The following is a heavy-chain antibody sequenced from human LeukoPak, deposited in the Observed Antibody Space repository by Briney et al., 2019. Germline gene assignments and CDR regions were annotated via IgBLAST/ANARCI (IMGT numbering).Heavy chain of an antibody. V-gene: IGHV3-21*01. CDR2: ISSSSSYI. CDR1: GFTFSSYS. J-gene: IGHJ4*02. CDR3: AREEGIAVAGSGNYFDY. Sequence: GGSLRLSCAASGFTFSSYSMNWVRQAPGKGLEWVSSISSSSSYIYYADSVKGRFTISRDNAKNSLYLQMNSLRAEDTAVYYCAREEGIAVAGSGNYFDYWGQGTLVTVSS. D-gene: IGHD6-19*01.